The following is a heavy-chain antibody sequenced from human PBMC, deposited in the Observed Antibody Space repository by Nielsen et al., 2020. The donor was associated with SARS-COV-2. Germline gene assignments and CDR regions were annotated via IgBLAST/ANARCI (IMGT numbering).Heavy chain of an antibody. J-gene: IGHJ4*02. Sequence: GESLKISCKGSGYSFTSYWISWVRQMPGKGLEWMGRIDPSDSYTNYSPSVQGQVTISADKSISTAYLQWSSLKASDTAMYYCARLGVRYYDSSAYDYWGQGTLVTVSS. V-gene: IGHV5-10-1*04. CDR3: ARLGVRYYDSSAYDY. CDR1: GYSFTSYW. D-gene: IGHD3-22*01. CDR2: IDPSDSYT.